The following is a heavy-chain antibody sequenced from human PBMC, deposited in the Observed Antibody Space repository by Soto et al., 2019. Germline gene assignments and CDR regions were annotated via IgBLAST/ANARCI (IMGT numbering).Heavy chain of an antibody. V-gene: IGHV3-7*01. Sequence: GGSLRLSCAASGFIFSSYWMSWVRQAPGKGLEWVANIKQDGSEKYYVDSVKGRFTISRDNAKNSLYLQMNSLRAEDTAVYYCARAPFWYDFWSGLGIDYWGQGTLVTVSS. CDR3: ARAPFWYDFWSGLGIDY. CDR2: IKQDGSEK. CDR1: GFIFSSYW. J-gene: IGHJ4*02. D-gene: IGHD3-3*01.